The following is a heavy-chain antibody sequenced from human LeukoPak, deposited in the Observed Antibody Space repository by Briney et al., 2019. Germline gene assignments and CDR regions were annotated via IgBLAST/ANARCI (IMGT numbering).Heavy chain of an antibody. CDR1: GFTFSDYY. Sequence: GGSLRLSCAASGFTFSDYYMSWVRQAPGKGLEWVANIKQDGSEKYYVDSVKGRFTISRDNAKNSLYLQMNSLRAEDTAVYYCAREWEPIDYWGQGTLVTVSS. D-gene: IGHD1-26*01. V-gene: IGHV3-7*01. CDR3: AREWEPIDY. J-gene: IGHJ4*02. CDR2: IKQDGSEK.